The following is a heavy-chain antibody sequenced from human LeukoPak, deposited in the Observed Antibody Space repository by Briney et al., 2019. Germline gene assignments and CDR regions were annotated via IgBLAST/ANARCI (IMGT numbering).Heavy chain of an antibody. V-gene: IGHV4-34*01. CDR2: INHSGST. CDR1: GGSFSGYY. J-gene: IGHJ4*02. CDR3: ASASGYYRRFDY. D-gene: IGHD3-22*01. Sequence: SETLSLTCAVYGGSFSGYYWSWIRQPPGKGLEWIGEINHSGSTNYNPSLKSRVTISVDTSKNQFSLKLSSVTAADTAVFYCASASGYYRRFDYWGQGTLVTVSS.